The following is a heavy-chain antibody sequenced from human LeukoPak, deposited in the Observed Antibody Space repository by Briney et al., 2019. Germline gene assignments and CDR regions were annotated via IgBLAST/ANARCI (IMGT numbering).Heavy chain of an antibody. D-gene: IGHD3-3*01. V-gene: IGHV4-34*01. J-gene: IGHJ4*02. CDR1: GGSFSGYY. CDR3: AREAPTFGVAPFDY. Sequence: SETLSLTCAVYGGSFSGYYWSWIRQPPGKGLEWIGEINHSGSTNYNPSLKSRVTIPVDTSKNQFSLKLSSVTAADTAVYYCAREAPTFGVAPFDYWGQGTLVTVSS. CDR2: INHSGST.